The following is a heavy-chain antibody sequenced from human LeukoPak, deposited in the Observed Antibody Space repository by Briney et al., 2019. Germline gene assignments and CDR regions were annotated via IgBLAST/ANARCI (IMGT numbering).Heavy chain of an antibody. V-gene: IGHV4-59*08. CDR3: ARVGGDYYDSSGYYYGVRDYYFDY. CDR1: GGSISTYY. J-gene: IGHJ4*02. Sequence: PSETLSLTCTLSGGSISTYYWSWVRQPPGKGLEWIGYIYYTGSTDYNPSLKSRVTISVDTSKNQFSLKLSSVTAADTAVYYCARVGGDYYDSSGYYYGVRDYYFDYWGQGTLVTVSS. CDR2: IYYTGST. D-gene: IGHD3-22*01.